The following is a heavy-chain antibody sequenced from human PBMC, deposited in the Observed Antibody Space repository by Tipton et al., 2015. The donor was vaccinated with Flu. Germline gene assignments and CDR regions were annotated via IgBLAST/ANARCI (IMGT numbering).Heavy chain of an antibody. J-gene: IGHJ4*02. D-gene: IGHD5-24*01. CDR1: GGSISSSSYY. V-gene: IGHV4-39*07. CDR2: IYYSGST. CDR3: ARVGGYKYPYYFDY. Sequence: TLSLTCTVSGGSISSSSYYWGWIRQPPGKGLEWIGSIYYSGSTYYNPSLKSRVTISVDTSKNQFSLKLSSVTAADTAVYYCARVGGYKYPYYFDYWGQGTLVTVSS.